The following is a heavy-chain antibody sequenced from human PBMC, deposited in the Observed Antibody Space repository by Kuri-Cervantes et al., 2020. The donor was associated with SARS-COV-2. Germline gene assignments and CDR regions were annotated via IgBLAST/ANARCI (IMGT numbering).Heavy chain of an antibody. CDR1: GFTFSSYW. Sequence: GESLKISCAASGFTFSSYWMHWVRQAPGKGLVWVSRINSDGSSTSYADSVKGRFTISRDNAKNTLYLQMNSLRAEDTAVYYCARDPYYYDSTVLDVWGQGTTVTVSS. J-gene: IGHJ6*02. V-gene: IGHV3-74*01. CDR2: INSDGSST. D-gene: IGHD3-22*01. CDR3: ARDPYYYDSTVLDV.